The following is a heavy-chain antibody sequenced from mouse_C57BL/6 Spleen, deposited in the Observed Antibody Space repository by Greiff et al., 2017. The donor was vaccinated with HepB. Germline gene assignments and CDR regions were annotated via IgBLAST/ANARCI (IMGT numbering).Heavy chain of an antibody. D-gene: IGHD1-1*01. CDR3: ARDTTVVASDY. Sequence: QVQLQQSGAELVKPGASVKMSCKASGYTFTSYWITWVKQRPGQGLEWIGDIYPGSGSTNYNEKFKSKATLTVDTSSRTAYMQLSSLTSEDSAVYYCARDTTVVASDYWGQGTTLTVSS. J-gene: IGHJ2*01. CDR2: IYPGSGST. V-gene: IGHV1-55*01. CDR1: GYTFTSYW.